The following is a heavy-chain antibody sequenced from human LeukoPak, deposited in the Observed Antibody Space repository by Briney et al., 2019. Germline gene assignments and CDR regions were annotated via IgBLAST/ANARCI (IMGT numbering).Heavy chain of an antibody. V-gene: IGHV4-39*07. CDR1: GGSISSSSYY. D-gene: IGHD6-6*01. Sequence: PSETLSLTCTVSGGSISSSSYYWGWIRQPPGKGLEWIGSIYYSGSTYYNPSLKSRVTMSVDTSKNQFSLKLSSVTAADTAVYYCATSGAAARRAWFDPWGQGILVTVSS. CDR2: IYYSGST. CDR3: ATSGAAARRAWFDP. J-gene: IGHJ5*02.